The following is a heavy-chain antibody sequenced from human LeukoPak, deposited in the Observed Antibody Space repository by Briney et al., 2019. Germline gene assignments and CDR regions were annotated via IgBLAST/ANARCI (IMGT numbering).Heavy chain of an antibody. Sequence: GESLRLSCAASGFTVSSNYMSWVRQAPGKGLEWVSVIYSGGSTYYADSVKGRFTISRDNSKNTLYLQMNSLRAEDTAVYYCARDRIDYYDSSGYSYWGQGTLVTVSS. J-gene: IGHJ4*02. V-gene: IGHV3-66*01. CDR2: IYSGGST. D-gene: IGHD3-22*01. CDR1: GFTVSSNY. CDR3: ARDRIDYYDSSGYSY.